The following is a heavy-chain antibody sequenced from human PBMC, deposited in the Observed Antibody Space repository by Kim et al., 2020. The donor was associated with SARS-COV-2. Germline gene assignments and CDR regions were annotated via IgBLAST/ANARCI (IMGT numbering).Heavy chain of an antibody. J-gene: IGHJ4*02. Sequence: NPSLKSRVTISVDTSKNQFSLKLSSVTAADTAVYYCARGGSMIVVVHCDYWGQGTLVTVSS. D-gene: IGHD3-22*01. V-gene: IGHV4-34*01. CDR3: ARGGSMIVVVHCDY.